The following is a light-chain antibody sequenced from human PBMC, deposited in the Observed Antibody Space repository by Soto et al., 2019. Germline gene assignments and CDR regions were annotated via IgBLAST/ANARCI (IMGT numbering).Light chain of an antibody. Sequence: EIVMTQSPATLSVSPGEGATLSCRASQSLSSSLAWYQQKPGQAPSLLIYGASTRATGIPARFSGSGSGTEFTLTIRSLKSEDFAVYYCQQYSSSRTFGQGTKVDIK. J-gene: IGKJ1*01. CDR1: QSLSSS. CDR3: QQYSSSRT. V-gene: IGKV3-15*01. CDR2: GAS.